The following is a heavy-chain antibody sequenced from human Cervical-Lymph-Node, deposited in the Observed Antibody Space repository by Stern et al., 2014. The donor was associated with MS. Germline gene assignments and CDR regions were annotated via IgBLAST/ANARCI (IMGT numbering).Heavy chain of an antibody. Sequence: VQLVESGAEVKKPGSSVKVSCKASGGTFSGHAINWVRQAPGQGLEWMGGIIPILATPNYAQRFRDRVTITADASTSTVYMELGSLRSDDTAVYYCVTPATVTVGIMDVWGQGTTVTVSS. V-gene: IGHV1-69*01. CDR3: VTPATVTVGIMDV. CDR2: IIPILATP. J-gene: IGHJ6*02. CDR1: GGTFSGHA. D-gene: IGHD4-17*01.